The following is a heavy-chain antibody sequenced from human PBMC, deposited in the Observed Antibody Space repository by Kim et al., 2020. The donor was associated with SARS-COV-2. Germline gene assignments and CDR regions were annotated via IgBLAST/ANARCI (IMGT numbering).Heavy chain of an antibody. V-gene: IGHV1-3*01. CDR3: AREGLLWFGGYYYYGMDV. D-gene: IGHD3-10*01. CDR2: INAGNGNT. J-gene: IGHJ6*02. CDR1: GYTFTSYA. Sequence: ASVKVSCKASGYTFTSYAMHWVRQAPGQRLEWMGWINAGNGNTKYSQKFQGRVTITRDTSASTAYMELSSLRSEDTAVYYCAREGLLWFGGYYYYGMDVWGQGTTVTVSS.